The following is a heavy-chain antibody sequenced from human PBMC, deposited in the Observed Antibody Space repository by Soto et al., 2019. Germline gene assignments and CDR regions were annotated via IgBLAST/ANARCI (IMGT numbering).Heavy chain of an antibody. CDR3: AREELWFGELWVDP. V-gene: IGHV3-48*01. Sequence: GGSLRLSCAASGFTFSSYSMNWVRQAPGKGLEWVSYISSSSSTIYYADSVKGRFTISRDNAKNSLYLQMNSLRAEDTAVYYCAREELWFGELWVDPWGQGTLVTVSS. CDR1: GFTFSSYS. D-gene: IGHD3-10*01. J-gene: IGHJ5*02. CDR2: ISSSSSTI.